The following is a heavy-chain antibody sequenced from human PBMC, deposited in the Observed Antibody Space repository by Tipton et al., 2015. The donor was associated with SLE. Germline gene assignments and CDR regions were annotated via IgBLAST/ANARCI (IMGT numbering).Heavy chain of an antibody. Sequence: TLSLTCTVSGGSISSGTYYWTWIRQPAGKGLEWIGYIYDSGSTSYNPSLKSRVTISEDTSKQQFSLKLSSLTAADTAVYYCARHAGDYAYFDSWGQGTLVTVSS. J-gene: IGHJ4*02. CDR2: IYDSGST. V-gene: IGHV4-61*09. CDR3: ARHAGDYAYFDS. D-gene: IGHD4-17*01. CDR1: GGSISSGTYY.